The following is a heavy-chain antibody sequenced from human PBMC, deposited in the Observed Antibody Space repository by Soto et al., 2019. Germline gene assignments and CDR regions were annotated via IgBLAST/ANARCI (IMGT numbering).Heavy chain of an antibody. CDR3: ARKKGYSYGPHYFDY. Sequence: QVQLQESGPGLVKPSQTLSLTCTVSGGSISSGGYYWSWIRQHPGKGLEWIGYIYYSGSTFYTPNLKSRVTISVDTSKNQFSLNLSSVTAADTAVYYCARKKGYSYGPHYFDYWGQGTLVTVSS. D-gene: IGHD5-18*01. CDR2: IYYSGST. V-gene: IGHV4-31*03. J-gene: IGHJ4*02. CDR1: GGSISSGGYY.